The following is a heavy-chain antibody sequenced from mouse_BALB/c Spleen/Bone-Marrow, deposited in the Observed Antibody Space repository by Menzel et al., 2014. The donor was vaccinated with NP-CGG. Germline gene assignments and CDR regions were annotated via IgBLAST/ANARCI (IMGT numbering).Heavy chain of an antibody. CDR2: ISGGGSYR. Sequence: EVHLVESGGGLVKPGGSLKLSCTASGFTFSSYGMSWFRQTPEKRLEWVATISGGGSYRYYPDSVQGRITISRDNAKNNLYLQMSSLRSEDTALYYCATQNFDYWGQGTTLTVSS. CDR3: ATQNFDY. J-gene: IGHJ2*01. CDR1: GFTFSSYG. V-gene: IGHV5-9-2*01.